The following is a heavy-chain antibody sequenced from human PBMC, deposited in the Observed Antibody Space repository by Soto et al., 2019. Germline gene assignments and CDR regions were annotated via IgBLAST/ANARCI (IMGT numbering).Heavy chain of an antibody. CDR2: IKSKTDGGTT. CDR1: GFTFSNAW. D-gene: IGHD5-18*01. J-gene: IGHJ4*02. Sequence: GGSLRLSCAASGFTFSNAWMNWVRPAPGKGLEWVGRIKSKTDGGTTDYAAPVKGRFTISRDDSKNTLYLQMNSLKTEDTAVYYCTTDSRRAGGYSYGRHRGGLDYWGQGTLVTVSS. V-gene: IGHV3-15*07. CDR3: TTDSRRAGGYSYGRHRGGLDY.